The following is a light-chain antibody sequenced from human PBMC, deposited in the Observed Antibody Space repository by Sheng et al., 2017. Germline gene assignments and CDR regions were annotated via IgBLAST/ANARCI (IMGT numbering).Light chain of an antibody. J-gene: IGKJ4*01. CDR1: QSIDTN. Sequence: EIMLTQSPGTLSVSPGERATLSCRASQSIDTNLAWYQQKPGQAPRLLIYHASTRATGIPARFSGSGSATEFTLTISGLQSEDFAVYYCQQYNNWPPVTFGGGTKVEIK. CDR3: QQYNNWPPVT. V-gene: IGKV3-15*01. CDR2: HAS.